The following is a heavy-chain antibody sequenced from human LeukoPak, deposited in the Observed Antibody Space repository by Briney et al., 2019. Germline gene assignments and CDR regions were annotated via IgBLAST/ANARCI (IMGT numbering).Heavy chain of an antibody. Sequence: GGSLRLSCVASGFTFISYAMSWVWQAPGMGLVWVSAISDSGGPTYYADSVKGRFTISRDNSKSTLYLQMNNLRAEDTALYYCAKERGHSKPFDYWGQGTLVTVSS. V-gene: IGHV3-23*01. D-gene: IGHD4-23*01. CDR3: AKERGHSKPFDY. CDR2: ISDSGGPT. CDR1: GFTFISYA. J-gene: IGHJ4*02.